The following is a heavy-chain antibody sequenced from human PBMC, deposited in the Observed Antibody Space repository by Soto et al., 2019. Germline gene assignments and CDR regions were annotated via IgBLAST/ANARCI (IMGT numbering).Heavy chain of an antibody. CDR1: GVSISSGDYY. Sequence: SETLSLTCTVSGVSISSGDYYWSWIRQPPGKGLEWIGYIYYSGSTYYNPSLKSRVTISVDTSKNQFSLKLSSVTAADTAVYYCARGVVKRSRGVIWTKGWFDPWGQGTLVTVSS. D-gene: IGHD3-10*01. CDR2: IYYSGST. J-gene: IGHJ5*02. CDR3: ARGVVKRSRGVIWTKGWFDP. V-gene: IGHV4-30-4*01.